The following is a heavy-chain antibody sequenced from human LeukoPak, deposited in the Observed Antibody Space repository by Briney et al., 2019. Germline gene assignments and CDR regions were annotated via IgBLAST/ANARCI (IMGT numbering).Heavy chain of an antibody. CDR3: ARGSWLRSDYYYYYMDV. Sequence: GASAKVSCKASGYTFTSYDINWVRQATGQGLEWMGWMNPNSGNTGYAQKFQGRVTMTRNTSISTAYMELSSLRSEDTAVYYCARGSWLRSDYYYYYMDVWGKGTTVTVSS. V-gene: IGHV1-8*01. D-gene: IGHD6-19*01. CDR1: GYTFTSYD. J-gene: IGHJ6*03. CDR2: MNPNSGNT.